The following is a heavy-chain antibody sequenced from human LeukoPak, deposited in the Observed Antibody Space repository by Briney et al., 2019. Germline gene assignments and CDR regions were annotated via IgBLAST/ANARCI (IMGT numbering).Heavy chain of an antibody. CDR1: GGSISSYY. D-gene: IGHD2-15*01. J-gene: IGHJ5*02. CDR3: AGQRVVAATHWFDP. CDR2: IYYSGGT. V-gene: IGHV4-59*08. Sequence: SETLSLTCTVSGGSISSYYWSWIRQPPGKGLEWIGYIYYSGGTNYNPSLKSRVTISVDTSKNQFSLKLSSVTAADTAVYYCAGQRVVAATHWFDPWGQGTLVTVSS.